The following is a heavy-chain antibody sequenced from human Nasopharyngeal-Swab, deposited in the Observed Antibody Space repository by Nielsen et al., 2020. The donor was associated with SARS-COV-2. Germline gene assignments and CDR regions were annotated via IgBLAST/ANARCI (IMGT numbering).Heavy chain of an antibody. J-gene: IGHJ6*02. D-gene: IGHD3-3*01. CDR2: IYYTGST. V-gene: IGHV4-39*01. Sequence: SETLSLTCTVSGGSISSHSYYWAWIRKPPGKGPEWIGHIYYTGSTHYNPSLRSRVTTSVDMSKNQFSLELRSVTAADTGVYFCARLNYDFGGLYGVDVWGQGTTVTVSS. CDR1: GGSISSHSYY. CDR3: ARLNYDFGGLYGVDV.